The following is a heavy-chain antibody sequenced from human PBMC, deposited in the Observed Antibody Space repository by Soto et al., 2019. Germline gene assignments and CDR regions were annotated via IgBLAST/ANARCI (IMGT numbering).Heavy chain of an antibody. CDR3: ARVHWSIHYYDSQYYFDY. Sequence: SETLSLTCTVSGGSISSGGYYWSWIRQHPGKGLEWIGYIYYSGSTYYNPSLKSRVTISVDTSKNQFSLKLSSVTAADTAVYYCARVHWSIHYYDSQYYFDYWGQGTLVTVSS. D-gene: IGHD3-22*01. CDR2: IYYSGST. V-gene: IGHV4-31*03. J-gene: IGHJ4*02. CDR1: GGSISSGGYY.